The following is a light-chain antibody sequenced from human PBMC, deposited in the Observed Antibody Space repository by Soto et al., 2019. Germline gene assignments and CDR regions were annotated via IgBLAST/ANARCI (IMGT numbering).Light chain of an antibody. CDR2: EVT. V-gene: IGLV2-14*01. J-gene: IGLJ1*01. CDR3: SSYTIGSTYV. Sequence: LTQPASVSASPGQSITISCTGTSSDVGTYDDVSWYRQHPGKAPRLLIYEVTNRPPGVSNRFSGSKSGDTASLTISGLQAEDEGDYYCSSYTIGSTYVFGSGTKV. CDR1: SSDVGTYDD.